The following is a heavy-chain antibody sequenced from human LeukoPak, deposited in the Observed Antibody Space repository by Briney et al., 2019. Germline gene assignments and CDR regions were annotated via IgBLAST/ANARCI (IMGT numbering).Heavy chain of an antibody. Sequence: RGSLRLSCAAPGFTFSAYAMSWVRQAPGQGMEWVSDISGNGGSTYYADSVKGRFTISRDNSKNTLYLQMNSLRAEDTAVYYCAKDHDFWSGYSDYWGQGTLVTVSS. CDR2: ISGNGGST. V-gene: IGHV3-23*01. D-gene: IGHD3-3*01. CDR1: GFTFSAYA. CDR3: AKDHDFWSGYSDY. J-gene: IGHJ4*02.